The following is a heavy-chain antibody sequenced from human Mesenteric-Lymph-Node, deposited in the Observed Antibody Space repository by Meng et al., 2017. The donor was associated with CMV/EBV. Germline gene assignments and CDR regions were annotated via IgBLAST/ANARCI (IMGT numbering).Heavy chain of an antibody. Sequence: KVCCEASGGTFRSYAIPWVRQAPGQGPEWMGEIIPMFGTAKYAQKFQGRVTITADGSTRTAYMELSSLRSEDTAMYYCARETGYFDYWGQGTLVTVSS. V-gene: IGHV1-69*01. CDR1: GGTFRSYA. CDR2: IIPMFGTA. J-gene: IGHJ4*02. D-gene: IGHD1-1*01. CDR3: ARETGYFDY.